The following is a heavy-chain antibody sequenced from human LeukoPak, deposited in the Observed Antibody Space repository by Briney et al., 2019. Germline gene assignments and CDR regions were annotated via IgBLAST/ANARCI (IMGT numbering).Heavy chain of an antibody. Sequence: GGSLRLSCAASGFTSSSYSMNWVRQAPGKGLEWVSSISSSSSYIYYADSVKGRFTISRDNAKNSLYLQMNSLRAEDTAVYYCARDPGRVGYFDYWGQGTLVTVSS. V-gene: IGHV3-21*01. J-gene: IGHJ4*02. D-gene: IGHD1-26*01. CDR1: GFTSSSYS. CDR3: ARDPGRVGYFDY. CDR2: ISSSSSYI.